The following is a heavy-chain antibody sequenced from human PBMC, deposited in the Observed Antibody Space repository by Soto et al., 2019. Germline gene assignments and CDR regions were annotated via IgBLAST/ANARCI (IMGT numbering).Heavy chain of an antibody. CDR1: GGSISTYY. Sequence: PSETLSLTCSVSGGSISTYYWSWIRQPPGKGLEWIGYIYYSGSTNYNPSLKSRVTISVDTSKNQFSLKLSSVTAADTAVYYFARDFAVGTSNYYYYGMDVWGQGTTVTV. D-gene: IGHD2-21*01. CDR3: ARDFAVGTSNYYYYGMDV. J-gene: IGHJ6*02. V-gene: IGHV4-59*01. CDR2: IYYSGST.